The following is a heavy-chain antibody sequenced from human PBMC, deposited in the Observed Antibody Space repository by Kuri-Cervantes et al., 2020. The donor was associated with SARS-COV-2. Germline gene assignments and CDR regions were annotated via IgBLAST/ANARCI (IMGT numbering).Heavy chain of an antibody. CDR2: IYYSGST. CDR3: ARARGY. Sequence: GSLRLSCTVSGGSISSYYWSWIRQPPGKGLEWIGYIYYSGSTNYNPSLKSRVTISVDTSKNQFSLKLSSVTAADTAVYYCARARGYWGQGTLVTVSS. V-gene: IGHV4-59*12. D-gene: IGHD3-10*01. J-gene: IGHJ4*02. CDR1: GGSISSYY.